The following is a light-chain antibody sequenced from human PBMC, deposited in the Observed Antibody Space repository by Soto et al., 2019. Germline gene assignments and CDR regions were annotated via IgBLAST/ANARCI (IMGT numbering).Light chain of an antibody. J-gene: IGLJ2*01. CDR1: SSDFGSYNL. CDR2: EGS. CDR3: CSFAGSSTLV. Sequence: QSALTQPASVSGSPGQSITISCTGTSSDFGSYNLVSWYQQHPGKSPKLMIYEGSERPSGVSNRFSSSKSGNTGSLTISGLQDEDEDDYYCCSFAGSSTLVFGGGTKLTVL. V-gene: IGLV2-23*01.